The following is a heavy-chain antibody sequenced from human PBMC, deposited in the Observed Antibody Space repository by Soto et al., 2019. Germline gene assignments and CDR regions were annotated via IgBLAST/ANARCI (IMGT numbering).Heavy chain of an antibody. D-gene: IGHD5-18*01. V-gene: IGHV1-69*06. CDR3: ARAAAGYHPPTY. CDR1: GGTFSSYA. Sequence: GASVKVSCKASGGTFSSYAITWVRQAPGQGLEWMGGTIPLFGTPNYAQKFQGRVTITADKSTNTVYMELSSLRSEDTAVYYCARAAAGYHPPTYWGQGTLVTVSS. J-gene: IGHJ4*02. CDR2: TIPLFGTP.